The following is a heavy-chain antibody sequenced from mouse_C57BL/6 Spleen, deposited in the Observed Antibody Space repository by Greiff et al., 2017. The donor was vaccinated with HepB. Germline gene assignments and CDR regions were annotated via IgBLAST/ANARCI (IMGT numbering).Heavy chain of an antibody. J-gene: IGHJ2*01. CDR1: GFTFSSYA. V-gene: IGHV5-4*01. CDR2: ISDGGSYT. CDR3: ARDKNYGTHFDY. D-gene: IGHD1-1*01. Sequence: EVQGVESGGGLVKPGGSLKLSCAASGFTFSSYAMSWVRQTPEKRLEWVATISDGGSYTYYPDNVKGRFTISRDNAKNNLYLQMSHLKSEDTAMYYCARDKNYGTHFDYWGQGTTLTVSS.